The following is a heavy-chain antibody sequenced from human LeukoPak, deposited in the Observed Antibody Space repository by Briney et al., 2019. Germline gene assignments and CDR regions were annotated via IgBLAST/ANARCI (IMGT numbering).Heavy chain of an antibody. CDR3: ARTLVRPIITMVRGVTVEDYYYYYYMDV. D-gene: IGHD3-10*01. V-gene: IGHV2-70*11. CDR1: GFPLSTSGMC. CDR2: IDWDDDK. J-gene: IGHJ6*03. Sequence: SGPTLVNPTQTLTVTCTFSGFPLSTSGMCVSWIRQPPGKALEWLARIDWDDDKYYSTSLKTRLTISKDTSKNQVVLTMTNMDPVDTATYYCARTLVRPIITMVRGVTVEDYYYYYYMDVWGKGTTVTISS.